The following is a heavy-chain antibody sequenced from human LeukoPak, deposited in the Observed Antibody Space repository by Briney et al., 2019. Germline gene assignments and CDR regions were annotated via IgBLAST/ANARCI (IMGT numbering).Heavy chain of an antibody. CDR2: IYYSGST. D-gene: IGHD1-1*01. CDR1: GGSISSYY. Sequence: SETLSLTCTVSGGSISSYYWSWIRQPPGKGLEWIGYIYYSGSTNYNPSLKSRVTISVDTSKNQFSLKLSSVTAADTAVYYCARRGTTGTTPLDYWGQGTLVTVSS. J-gene: IGHJ4*02. V-gene: IGHV4-59*12. CDR3: ARRGTTGTTPLDY.